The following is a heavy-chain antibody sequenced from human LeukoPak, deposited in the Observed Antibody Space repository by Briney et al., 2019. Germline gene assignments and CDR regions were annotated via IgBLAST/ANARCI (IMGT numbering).Heavy chain of an antibody. J-gene: IGHJ4*02. CDR2: IFYSGST. CDR3: AGTYYAHY. V-gene: IGHV4-59*01. CDR1: GDSISSYY. D-gene: IGHD3-3*01. Sequence: SETLFLTCTVSGDSISSYYWSWIRQLPGKGLEWIGYIFYSGSTNYNPSLKSRVTISVDTSKNQFSLKLSSVTAADTAVYYCAGTYYAHYWGQGTLVTVSS.